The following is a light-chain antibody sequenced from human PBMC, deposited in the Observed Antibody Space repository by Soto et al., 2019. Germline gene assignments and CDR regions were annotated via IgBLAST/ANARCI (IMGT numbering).Light chain of an antibody. J-gene: IGKJ2*01. Sequence: EIVLTQSPGTLSLSPGERASLSCRASQTINRSFLAWYQQIPGQAPRLLISAAFNRATGIPDRFSGSGSVTDFTLTISRLEPEDFAVYYCQYYGSSPLYTFGQGTKLEIK. V-gene: IGKV3-20*01. CDR3: QYYGSSPLYT. CDR2: AAF. CDR1: QTINRSF.